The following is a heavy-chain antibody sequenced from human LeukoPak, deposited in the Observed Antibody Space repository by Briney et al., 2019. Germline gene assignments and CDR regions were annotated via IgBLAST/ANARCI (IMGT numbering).Heavy chain of an antibody. D-gene: IGHD3-22*01. CDR3: AREIYYDSSAYDY. Sequence: ETLSPTCTVSGDSLVSGHYWGWIRQPPGQGLEGVGSVYHSGSIYYHPSLKSRVIMSVDTSKNQFSLKLSSLTAADTAIYYCAREIYYDSSAYDYWGQGTLVTVSS. CDR1: GDSLVSGHY. V-gene: IGHV4-38-2*02. CDR2: VYHSGSI. J-gene: IGHJ4*02.